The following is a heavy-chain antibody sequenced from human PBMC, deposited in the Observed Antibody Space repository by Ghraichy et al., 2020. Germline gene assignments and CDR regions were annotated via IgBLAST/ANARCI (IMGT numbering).Heavy chain of an antibody. J-gene: IGHJ4*02. D-gene: IGHD4-17*01. Sequence: SETLSLTCTVSGGSVSSGSYYWSWIRQPPGKGLEWIGYIYYSGSTNYNPSLKSRVTISVDTSKNQFSLKLSSVTAADTAVYYCASSRLYGDYFELMSGGKAPYYFDYWGQGTLVTVSS. V-gene: IGHV4-61*01. CDR1: GGSVSSGSYY. CDR2: IYYSGST. CDR3: ASSRLYGDYFELMSGGKAPYYFDY.